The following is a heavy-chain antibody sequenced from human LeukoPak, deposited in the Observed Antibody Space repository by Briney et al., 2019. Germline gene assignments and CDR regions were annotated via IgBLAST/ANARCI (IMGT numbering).Heavy chain of an antibody. CDR2: ISRTSESI. V-gene: IGHV3-21*01. D-gene: IGHD3-22*01. CDR1: GFTFNTYS. CDR3: AISYYDTSGPFDY. Sequence: KTGGSLRLSCAASGFTFNTYSMSWVRQAPGKGLEWVSIISRTSESIFYADSVKGRFTISRDNAKNSLYLQMNSLRAEDTAVYYCAISYYDTSGPFDYWGQGTLVTVSS. J-gene: IGHJ4*02.